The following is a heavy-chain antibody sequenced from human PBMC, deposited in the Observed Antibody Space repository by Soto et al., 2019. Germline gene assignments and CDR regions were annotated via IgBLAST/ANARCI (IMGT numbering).Heavy chain of an antibody. Sequence: QVQLVQSGAEVKKPGSSVKVSCKASGGTFSSYAISWVRQAPGQGLEWMGGIITIFGTANYAQKFQGRVTITADKSTSTAYMEVSSLRSDHTAVYYCARDDCDCSSTSCYEVDYWGRGTLVSVSS. CDR1: GGTFSSYA. CDR2: IITIFGTA. V-gene: IGHV1-69*06. D-gene: IGHD2-2*01. CDR3: ARDDCDCSSTSCYEVDY. J-gene: IGHJ4*02.